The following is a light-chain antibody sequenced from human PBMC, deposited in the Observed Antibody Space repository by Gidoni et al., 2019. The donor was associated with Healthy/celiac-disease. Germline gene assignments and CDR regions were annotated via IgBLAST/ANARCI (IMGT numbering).Light chain of an antibody. CDR1: SSDVGGYNY. CDR2: DVS. V-gene: IGLV2-14*03. Sequence: QPASVSGSPGPSITISCTGTSSDVGGYNYVSWYQQHPGKAPKLMIYDVSNRPSGVSNRFSGSKSGNTASLTISGLQAEDEADYYCSSYTSSSTWVFGGGTKLTVL. CDR3: SSYTSSSTWV. J-gene: IGLJ3*02.